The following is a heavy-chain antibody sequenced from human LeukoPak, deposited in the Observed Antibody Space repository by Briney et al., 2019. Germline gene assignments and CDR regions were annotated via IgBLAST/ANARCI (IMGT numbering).Heavy chain of an antibody. J-gene: IGHJ4*02. CDR2: INHSGST. D-gene: IGHD6-19*01. CDR1: GGSFSGYY. Sequence: NPSETLSLTCAVYGGSFSGYYWSWIRQPPGKGLEWIGEINHSGSTNYNPSLKSRVTIPVDTSKNQFSLKLSSVTAADTAVYYCARVGSGFDYWGQGTLVTVSS. CDR3: ARVGSGFDY. V-gene: IGHV4-34*01.